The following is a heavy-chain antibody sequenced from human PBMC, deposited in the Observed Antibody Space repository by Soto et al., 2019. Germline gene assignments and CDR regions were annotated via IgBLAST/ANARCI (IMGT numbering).Heavy chain of an antibody. CDR2: INHSGST. Sequence: SETLSLTCAVYGGSFSGYYWSWIRQPPGKGLDWIGEINHSGSTNYNPSLKSRVTISVDTSKNQFSLKLSSVTAADTAVYYCARGLGGSGSYYNPKIYYFDYWGQGTLVTVSS. CDR1: GGSFSGYY. V-gene: IGHV4-34*01. J-gene: IGHJ4*02. D-gene: IGHD3-10*01. CDR3: ARGLGGSGSYYNPKIYYFDY.